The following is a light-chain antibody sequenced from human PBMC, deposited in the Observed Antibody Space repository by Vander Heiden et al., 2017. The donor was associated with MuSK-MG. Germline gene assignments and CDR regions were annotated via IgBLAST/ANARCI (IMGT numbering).Light chain of an antibody. J-gene: IGKJ4*01. CDR1: HDIINL. Sequence: DIQLNQSPSSLSASVGDRVTISCQASHDIINLLNWNQQQPGKAPKLLIYDASNLQTGVPSRFSGSGSGTDFTFPISSLQPEDIATYYCQQYDKCPALTFGEGTKVEIK. CDR2: DAS. V-gene: IGKV1-33*01. CDR3: QQYDKCPALT.